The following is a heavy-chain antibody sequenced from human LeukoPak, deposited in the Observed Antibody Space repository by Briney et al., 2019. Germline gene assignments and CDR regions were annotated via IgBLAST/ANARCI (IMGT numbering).Heavy chain of an antibody. J-gene: IGHJ3*02. CDR3: AKDRVYSSGATDAFDI. CDR2: VSGSGGST. CDR1: GFIFDDYG. Sequence: GGSLRLSCTASGFIFDDYGMSWVRQAPGKGLEWVSAVSGSGGSTYYADSVKGRFTISRDNSKNTLYLQMNSLRAEDTAVYYCAKDRVYSSGATDAFDIWGQGTMVTVSS. V-gene: IGHV3-23*01. D-gene: IGHD6-19*01.